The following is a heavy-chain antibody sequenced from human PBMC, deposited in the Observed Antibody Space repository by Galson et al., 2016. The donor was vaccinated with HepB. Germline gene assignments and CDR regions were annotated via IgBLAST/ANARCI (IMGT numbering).Heavy chain of an antibody. CDR1: GGSFIGYY. CDR3: ARLRRVASRPADY. CDR2: IEHSGST. Sequence: ETLSLTCAVYGGSFIGYYWTWIRQPPGKGLEWIGEIEHSGSTNYNPSLKSRVTISLDTSKNQLSLKLRSVTAADTAVYYCARLRRVASRPADYWGQGTRVTVSS. V-gene: IGHV4-34*01. J-gene: IGHJ4*02. D-gene: IGHD6-6*01.